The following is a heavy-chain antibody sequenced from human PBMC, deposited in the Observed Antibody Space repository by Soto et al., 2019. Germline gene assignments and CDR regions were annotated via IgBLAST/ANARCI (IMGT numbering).Heavy chain of an antibody. J-gene: IGHJ6*02. CDR1: GGTFSSYA. D-gene: IGHD2-2*01. CDR2: IIPIFGTA. CDR3: ARGGYCSSTSCLARYGMDV. Sequence: QVQLVQSGAEVKKPGSSVKVSCKASGGTFSSYAISWVRKAPGQGLEWMGGIIPIFGTANYAQKFQGRVTITADESTSTAYMELSSLRSEDTAVYYCARGGYCSSTSCLARYGMDVWGQGTTVTVSS. V-gene: IGHV1-69*01.